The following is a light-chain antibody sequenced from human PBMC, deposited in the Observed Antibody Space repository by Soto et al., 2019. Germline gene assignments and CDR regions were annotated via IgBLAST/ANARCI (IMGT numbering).Light chain of an antibody. J-gene: IGLJ1*01. CDR3: SSYAGSNNFV. CDR2: EVS. V-gene: IGLV2-8*01. Sequence: QSVLAQPPSASGSPGQLVTISCTGTSSDIGAYIYVSWYQQHPGKAPKLMISEVSRRPSGVPERFSGSKSGNTASLTVSGLQAEDEAHYYCSSYAGSNNFVFGPGTKV. CDR1: SSDIGAYIY.